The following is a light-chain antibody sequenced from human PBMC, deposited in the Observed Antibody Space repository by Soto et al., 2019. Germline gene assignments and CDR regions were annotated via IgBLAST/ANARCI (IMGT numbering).Light chain of an antibody. V-gene: IGKV1-17*01. Sequence: DIHMSQSPSSLSASVGDRVTLTSRATQSISKYLNWYQQKPGKAPNLLIYSTSTLQSGVPSRFSGSGSGTDFTLTISSLQPEDVATYYCQQYNSYSETFGQGTKVDIK. CDR1: QSISKY. J-gene: IGKJ1*01. CDR3: QQYNSYSET. CDR2: STS.